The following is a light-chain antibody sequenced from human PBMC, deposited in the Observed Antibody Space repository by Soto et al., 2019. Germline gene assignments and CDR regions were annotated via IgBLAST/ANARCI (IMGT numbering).Light chain of an antibody. CDR1: QGISSF. V-gene: IGKV1-9*01. J-gene: IGKJ5*01. CDR3: QQLYIFPLT. CDR2: AAS. Sequence: QSPSFLSASVGDRVTTTCRASQGISSFLAWYQQKPGKAPNLLMYAASTLQSGVPSRFSGGESGTEYTLTISSLQPEDSATYYCQQLYIFPLTFGQGTRLEIK.